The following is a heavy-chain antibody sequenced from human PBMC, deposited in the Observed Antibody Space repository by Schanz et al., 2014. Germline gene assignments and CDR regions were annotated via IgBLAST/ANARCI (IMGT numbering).Heavy chain of an antibody. CDR3: ARDPNSVNEIDY. CDR1: GFTFTSYS. Sequence: VHLVESGGGVVQPGGSLRLSCAASGFTFTSYSMHWVRQPPGKGLEWVANIKGDSSEKNYVDSVKGRFTLSRDNAKKTMDLQMNSLRVEDTAVYYCARDPNSVNEIDYWGQGTLVTVSS. D-gene: IGHD5-12*01. J-gene: IGHJ4*02. V-gene: IGHV3-7*03. CDR2: IKGDSSEK.